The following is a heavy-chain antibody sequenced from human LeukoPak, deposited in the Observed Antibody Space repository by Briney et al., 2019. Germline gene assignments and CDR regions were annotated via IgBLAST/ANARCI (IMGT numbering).Heavy chain of an antibody. V-gene: IGHV4-4*07. CDR1: GGSISSYY. D-gene: IGHD4-17*01. CDR2: IYTSGST. J-gene: IGHJ4*02. Sequence: SETLSLTCTVSGGSISSYYWSWIRQPAGKGLAWIGRIYTSGSTNYNPSLKSRVTISVDKSKNQFSLKLSSVTAADTAVYYCARDRNYGEAGADYWGQGTLVTVSS. CDR3: ARDRNYGEAGADY.